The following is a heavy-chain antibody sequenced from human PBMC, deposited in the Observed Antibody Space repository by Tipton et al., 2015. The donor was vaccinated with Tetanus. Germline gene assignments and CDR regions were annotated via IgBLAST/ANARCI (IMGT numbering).Heavy chain of an antibody. Sequence: LVKPTETLTLTCTFSGFSLSTSGVGVGWIRQPPGKALEWLAVIYWGDDKGFSPSLKTRLTITKGTSKNQVVLTMTNMDPVDTGTYYCAHRLGVAAGFDFWGPGILVTVSS. J-gene: IGHJ5*01. CDR1: GFSLSTSGVG. D-gene: IGHD6-19*01. CDR3: AHRLGVAAGFDF. CDR2: IYWGDDK. V-gene: IGHV2-5*02.